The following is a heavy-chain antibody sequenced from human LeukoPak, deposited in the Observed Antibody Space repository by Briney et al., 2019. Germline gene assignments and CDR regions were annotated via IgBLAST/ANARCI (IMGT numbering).Heavy chain of an antibody. CDR2: ISTFGNII. Sequence: GGSLRLSCTASGFTFSSFEMNWVRQAPGKGLEWLSDISTFGNIIYYADSVQGRFTISRDNSKNTLYLQMNSLRAEDTAVYYCAKGRDGYSDYWGQGILVTVSS. J-gene: IGHJ4*02. CDR3: AKGRDGYSDY. CDR1: GFTFSSFE. D-gene: IGHD5-24*01. V-gene: IGHV3-48*03.